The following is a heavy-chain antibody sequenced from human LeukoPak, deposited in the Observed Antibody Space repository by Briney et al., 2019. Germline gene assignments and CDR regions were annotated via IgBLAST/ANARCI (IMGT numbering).Heavy chain of an antibody. CDR1: GFTVSSNY. J-gene: IGHJ4*02. CDR2: IYSGGST. V-gene: IGHV3-66*01. Sequence: GGSLRLSCAASGFTVSSNYMSWVRQAPGKGLEWVSVIYSGGSTYYADSVKGRFTISRDNSKNTLYLQMNSLRAEDTAVYYCARDRKYCSGGSCYLSYWGQGTLVTVSS. D-gene: IGHD2-15*01. CDR3: ARDRKYCSGGSCYLSY.